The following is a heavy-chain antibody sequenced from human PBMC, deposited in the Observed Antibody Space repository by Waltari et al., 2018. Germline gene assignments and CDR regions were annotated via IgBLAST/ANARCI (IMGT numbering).Heavy chain of an antibody. V-gene: IGHV1-69*02. CDR1: GGTFSSYT. D-gene: IGHD4-4*01. CDR3: ARSSTVTTSAFDY. J-gene: IGHJ4*02. CDR2: IIPILGIA. Sequence: QVQLVQSGAEVKKPGSSVKVSCKASGGTFSSYTISWVRQAPGQGLEWMGRIIPILGIANYAQKFQGRVTITADKSTSTAYMELSSLRSEDTAVYYCARSSTVTTSAFDYWGQGTLVTVSS.